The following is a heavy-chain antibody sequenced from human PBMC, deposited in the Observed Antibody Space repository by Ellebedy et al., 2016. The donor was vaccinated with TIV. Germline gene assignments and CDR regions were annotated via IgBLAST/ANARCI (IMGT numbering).Heavy chain of an antibody. CDR2: ISSSSSTI. V-gene: IGHV3-48*02. CDR1: GFTFSSYS. J-gene: IGHJ4*02. D-gene: IGHD2-15*01. Sequence: GESLKISXAASGFTFSSYSMSWVRQAPGKGLEWVSYISSSSSTIYYADSVKGRFTISRDNAKNSLYLQMSSLRDEDTAVYYCAKGGGSCCFEVWGQGTLVTVSS. CDR3: AKGGGSCCFEV.